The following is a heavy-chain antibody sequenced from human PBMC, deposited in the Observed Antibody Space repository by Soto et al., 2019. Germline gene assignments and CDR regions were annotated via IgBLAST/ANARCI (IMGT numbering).Heavy chain of an antibody. Sequence: ASVKVSCKASGYTFTDYYLHWVRQAPGQGLEWMGWINPNVGGTNYARKFQGRLTMTRDTSISTVYMKLTTLGPNDTAIYYCARGGREVPRIPYDTWGQGTLVTV. J-gene: IGHJ5*02. D-gene: IGHD3-16*01. CDR2: INPNVGGT. CDR3: ARGGREVPRIPYDT. CDR1: GYTFTDYY. V-gene: IGHV1-2*02.